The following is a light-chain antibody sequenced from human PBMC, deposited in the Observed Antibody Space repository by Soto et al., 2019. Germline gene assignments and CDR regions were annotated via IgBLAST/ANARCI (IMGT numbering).Light chain of an antibody. Sequence: EILLTQSPGSLSLSPGDRATLSCRASQSFSSTFFAWYQQKPGQAPRLLIYGASSRATGIPDRFSGSGSGTDFTLTISRLEPEDLAVYYCQQYASSVTFGQGTKVDSK. CDR3: QQYASSVT. J-gene: IGKJ1*01. V-gene: IGKV3-20*01. CDR1: QSFSSTF. CDR2: GAS.